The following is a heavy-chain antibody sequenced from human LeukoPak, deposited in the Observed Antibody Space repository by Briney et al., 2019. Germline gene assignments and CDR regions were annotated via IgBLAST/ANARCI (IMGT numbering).Heavy chain of an antibody. Sequence: GGSLRLSCAASGFTFNEFWMHWVRQVPGKGLMWVSRIHKDGLHTWYADSMKGRFTISRDNAENTAYLQLNSLRVEDTAVYYCARESEAAGTYYLDHWGQGNLVTVSS. J-gene: IGHJ4*02. CDR3: ARESEAAGTYYLDH. D-gene: IGHD6-25*01. V-gene: IGHV3-74*01. CDR2: IHKDGLHT. CDR1: GFTFNEFW.